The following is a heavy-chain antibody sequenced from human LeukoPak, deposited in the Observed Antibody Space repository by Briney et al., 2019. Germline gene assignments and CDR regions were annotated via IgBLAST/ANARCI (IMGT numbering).Heavy chain of an antibody. CDR1: GYTFTSYG. J-gene: IGHJ5*02. CDR2: ISAYNGNT. CDR3: AGGYCSSTSCSEDWFDP. D-gene: IGHD2-2*01. Sequence: GGSVKVSCKASGYTFTSYGISWVRQAPGQGLEWMGWISAYNGNTNYVQKLQGRVTLTTDTSTSKAYMELRSLRSDDTAVYYCAGGYCSSTSCSEDWFDPWGQGTLVTVSS. V-gene: IGHV1-18*01.